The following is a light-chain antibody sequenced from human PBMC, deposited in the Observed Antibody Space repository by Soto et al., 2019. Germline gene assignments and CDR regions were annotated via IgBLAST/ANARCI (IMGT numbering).Light chain of an antibody. CDR1: QSVSSSY. CDR3: QQYINWPT. Sequence: EIVLTQSPATLSLSPGERATLSCRASQSVSSSYLAWYQQKPGQAPRLLIYVASSRATGTPARFSGSGSGTEFTLSISSLQSEDFAVYYWQQYINWPTFGGGTKVDVK. J-gene: IGKJ4*02. V-gene: IGKV3D-20*02. CDR2: VAS.